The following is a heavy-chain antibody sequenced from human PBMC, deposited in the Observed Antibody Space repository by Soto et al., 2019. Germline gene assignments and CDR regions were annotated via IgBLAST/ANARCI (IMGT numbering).Heavy chain of an antibody. J-gene: IGHJ4*02. V-gene: IGHV1-46*01. CDR1: GYVFANYY. CDR2: INPSGGST. CDR3: ARDGPSGSYNLDY. Sequence: ASVKVSCKASGYVFANYYIHWVRQAPGQGPEWMGIINPSGGSTTYAQKFQGRVTMTADTSTSTGYMELSSLRSEDTAVYFCARDGPSGSYNLDYWGQGTLVTVSS. D-gene: IGHD1-26*01.